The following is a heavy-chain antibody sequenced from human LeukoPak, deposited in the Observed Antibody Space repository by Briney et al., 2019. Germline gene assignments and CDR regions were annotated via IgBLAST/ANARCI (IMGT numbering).Heavy chain of an antibody. Sequence: PSETLSLTCTVSGGSISTYYGNWIRRAPGKGLEWIGYTYYSGSTNYNPSLKSRVTMSVDTSRNQFSLKLSSVTAADTAVYYCARDMARYTGTYYYYGMDVWGQGTTVTVSS. CDR1: GGSISTYY. J-gene: IGHJ6*02. CDR3: ARDMARYTGTYYYYGMDV. V-gene: IGHV4-59*01. CDR2: TYYSGST. D-gene: IGHD3-10*01.